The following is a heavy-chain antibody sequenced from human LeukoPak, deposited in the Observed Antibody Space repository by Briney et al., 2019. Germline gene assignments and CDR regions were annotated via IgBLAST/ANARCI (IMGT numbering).Heavy chain of an antibody. Sequence: GGSLRLSCAASGFTFSTYWMYWVRHAPGNGLVWVSRVNRDGSSTTYADSVKGRFTISRDNAKNTLSLQMNRLRAEDTAVYYCARDRSISAAGDTYWGQGTLVTVSS. V-gene: IGHV3-74*03. CDR2: VNRDGSST. CDR3: ARDRSISAAGDTY. CDR1: GFTFSTYW. D-gene: IGHD6-13*01. J-gene: IGHJ4*02.